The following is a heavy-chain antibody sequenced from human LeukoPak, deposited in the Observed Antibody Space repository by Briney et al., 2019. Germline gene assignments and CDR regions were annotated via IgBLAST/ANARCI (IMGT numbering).Heavy chain of an antibody. Sequence: GGSQRLTCAVSGFTLSRYWMSWVRQAPGKGWEWVANIKQDGSEKYYVDSVKGRFTISRDNAKNSLYLQMNSLRAEDTAVYYCARPIGVTNGYDYWGQGTLVTVSS. V-gene: IGHV3-7*01. CDR1: GFTLSRYW. CDR3: ARPIGVTNGYDY. D-gene: IGHD4-17*01. J-gene: IGHJ4*02. CDR2: IKQDGSEK.